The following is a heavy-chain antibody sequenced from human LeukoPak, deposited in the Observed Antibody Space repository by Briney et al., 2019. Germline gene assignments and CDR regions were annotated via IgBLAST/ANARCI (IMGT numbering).Heavy chain of an antibody. CDR3: ARVGDIVATIVGAFDI. J-gene: IGHJ3*02. V-gene: IGHV1-69*04. CDR1: GYTFIAFY. CDR2: IIPILGIA. Sequence: SVKVSCKTSGYTFIAFYLHWVRQAPGQGLEWMGRIIPILGIANYAQKFQGRVTITADKSTSTAYMELSSLRSEDTAVYYCARVGDIVATIVGAFDIWGQGTMVTVSS. D-gene: IGHD5-12*01.